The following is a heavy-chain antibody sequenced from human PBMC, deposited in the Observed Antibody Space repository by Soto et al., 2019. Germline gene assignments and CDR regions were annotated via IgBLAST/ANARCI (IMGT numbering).Heavy chain of an antibody. Sequence: KTSETLSLTCTVSGGSISSDYWSWIRQTPGKGLEWMGNIYFRGNTNYNPSLKIRVTISIHTSKAQFSRKLGSVTAADTALYYFAGGRPRDWFKSGQSDSDIWGQGTRVTVPS. CDR3: AGGRPRDWFKSGQSDSDI. CDR2: IYFRGNT. CDR1: GGSISSDY. V-gene: IGHV4-59*01. D-gene: IGHD2-21*01. J-gene: IGHJ3*02.